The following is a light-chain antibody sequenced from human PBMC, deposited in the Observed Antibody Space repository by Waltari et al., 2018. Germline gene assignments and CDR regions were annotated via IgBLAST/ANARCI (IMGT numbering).Light chain of an antibody. J-gene: IGKJ2*01. V-gene: IGKV1-5*03. CDR3: QQYQDYPYT. Sequence: DIRMTQSPSTMSASVGDRVNITCRASDNIGNCLAWYQHRAGKAPSLLISRATVLASGVPARFSGSGSGTDFTLSITSLQPGDFASFYCQQYQDYPYTFGQGTKLEI. CDR1: DNIGNC. CDR2: RAT.